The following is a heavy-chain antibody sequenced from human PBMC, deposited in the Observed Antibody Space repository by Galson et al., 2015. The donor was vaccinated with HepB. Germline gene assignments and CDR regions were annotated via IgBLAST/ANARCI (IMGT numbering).Heavy chain of an antibody. J-gene: IGHJ4*02. V-gene: IGHV3-74*01. Sequence: SLRLSCAASGFTFSMYWMYWVRQGPGKGLVWVTRISIDGSRTSYADSVKGRFTISRDNAKSTLYLQMNGLRADDTAVYYCAREEVGATSTFRRYFDYWGQGTLVTVSS. CDR2: ISIDGSRT. CDR1: GFTFSMYW. D-gene: IGHD1-26*01. CDR3: AREEVGATSTFRRYFDY.